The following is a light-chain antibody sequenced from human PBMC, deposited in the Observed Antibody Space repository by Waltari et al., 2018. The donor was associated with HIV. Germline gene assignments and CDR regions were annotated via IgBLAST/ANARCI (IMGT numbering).Light chain of an antibody. CDR3: QQYNNWPPYT. V-gene: IGKV3-15*01. CDR1: QSVSSN. CDR2: GAS. Sequence: EIVMTQSPSTLSVSPGERATLSCRASQSVSSNLAWYQQRPGQAPKLLINGASTTATGIPARFSGSGSGTEFTLTISSLQSEDFAVYYCQQYNNWPPYTFGQGTKLEIK. J-gene: IGKJ2*01.